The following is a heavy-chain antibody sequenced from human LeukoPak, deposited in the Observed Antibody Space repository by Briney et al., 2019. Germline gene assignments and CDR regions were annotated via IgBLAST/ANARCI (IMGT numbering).Heavy chain of an antibody. V-gene: IGHV1-46*01. CDR1: GYTFTSYY. D-gene: IGHD3-22*01. CDR2: ITPSGGST. Sequence: GASVKVSCKASGYTFTSYYMHWVRQAPGQGLEWMGMITPSGGSTSYAQKFQGRVTMTRDTSISTPYMELSRLRSDDTAVYYCAREKLVGYYDSRGYIDYWGQGTLVTVSS. CDR3: AREKLVGYYDSRGYIDY. J-gene: IGHJ4*02.